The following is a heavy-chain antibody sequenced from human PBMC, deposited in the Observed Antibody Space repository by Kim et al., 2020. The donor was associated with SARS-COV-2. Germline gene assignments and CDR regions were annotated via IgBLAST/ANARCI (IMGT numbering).Heavy chain of an antibody. CDR3: ARSSGRFLEWLSDYYGMDV. V-gene: IGHV1-3*01. Sequence: ASVKVSCKASGYTFTSYAMHWVRQAPGQRLEWMGWINAGNGNTQYSQKFQGRVTITRDTSASTAYMELSSLRSEDTAVYYCARSSGRFLEWLSDYYGMDVWGQGTRVTVSS. J-gene: IGHJ6*02. D-gene: IGHD3-3*01. CDR1: GYTFTSYA. CDR2: INAGNGNT.